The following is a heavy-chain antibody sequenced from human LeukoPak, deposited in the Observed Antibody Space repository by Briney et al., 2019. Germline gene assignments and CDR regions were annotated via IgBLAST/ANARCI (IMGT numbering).Heavy chain of an antibody. D-gene: IGHD4-17*01. V-gene: IGHV3-66*01. J-gene: IGHJ2*01. CDR3: ARVERYGDYVGWYFDL. CDR2: IYSGGST. Sequence: GGSLRLSCAASGFTVSSNYMSWVRQAPGKGLEWVSVIYSGGSTYYADSVKGRFTISRDNSKNTLYLQMNSLRAEDTAVYYCARVERYGDYVGWYFDLWGRGTLVTVSS. CDR1: GFTVSSNY.